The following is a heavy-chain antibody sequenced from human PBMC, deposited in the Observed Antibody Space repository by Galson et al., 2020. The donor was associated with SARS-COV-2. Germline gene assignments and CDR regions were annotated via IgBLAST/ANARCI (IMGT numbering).Heavy chain of an antibody. J-gene: IGHJ6*02. CDR1: GFTFSSYG. CDR2: IWYDGSNK. Sequence: GGSLRLSCAASGFTFSSYGMHWVRQAPGKGLEWVAVIWYDGSNKYYADSVKGRFTISRDNSKNTLYLQMNSLSAEDTAVYYCARDTYYYDSSGYYYPHYYYYGMDVWGQGTTVTVSS. D-gene: IGHD3-22*01. V-gene: IGHV3-33*01. CDR3: ARDTYYYDSSGYYYPHYYYYGMDV.